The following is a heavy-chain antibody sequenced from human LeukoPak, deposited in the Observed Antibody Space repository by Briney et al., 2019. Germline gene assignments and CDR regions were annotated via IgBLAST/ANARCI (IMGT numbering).Heavy chain of an antibody. CDR3: AKAMRNILTGYLMDV. CDR2: IIPIFGTA. Sequence: ASVKVSCKASGGTFSSYAISWVRQAPGQGLEWMGGIIPIFGTANYAQKFQGRVTITADESTSTAYMELSSLRAEDTALYYCAKAMRNILTGYLMDVWGKGTTVTISS. D-gene: IGHD3-9*01. CDR1: GGTFSSYA. J-gene: IGHJ6*04. V-gene: IGHV1-69*13.